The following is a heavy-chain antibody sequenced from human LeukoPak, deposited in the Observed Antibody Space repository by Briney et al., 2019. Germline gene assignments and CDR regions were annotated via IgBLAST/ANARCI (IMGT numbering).Heavy chain of an antibody. CDR2: IYWDDDK. J-gene: IGHJ5*02. CDR3: AHRPAPYGSLLKGFDP. V-gene: IGHV2-5*02. CDR1: GFSLSTSGVG. Sequence: SGPTLVKPTQTLTLTCTFSGFSLSTSGVGVGWIRQPPGKALEWLALIYWDDDKRYNSSLKSRLTITKDTSKNQVVLTMTNMDPVDTATYYCAHRPAPYGSLLKGFDPWGQGTLVTVSS. D-gene: IGHD3-10*01.